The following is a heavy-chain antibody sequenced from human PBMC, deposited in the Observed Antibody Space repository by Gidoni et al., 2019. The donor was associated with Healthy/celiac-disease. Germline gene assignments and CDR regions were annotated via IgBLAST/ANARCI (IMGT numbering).Heavy chain of an antibody. V-gene: IGHV1-69*08. CDR2: IIPILGIA. J-gene: IGHJ4*02. Sequence: QVQLVQSGAEVKTPGSSVRVSCKASGVSFSSYTISWVRQAPGQGLEWMGRIIPILGIANYAQKFQGRVTITADKSTSTAYMELISLRSEDTAVYYCAREGHRANSGNYFDYWGQGTLVTVSS. CDR1: GVSFSSYT. D-gene: IGHD6-19*01. CDR3: AREGHRANSGNYFDY.